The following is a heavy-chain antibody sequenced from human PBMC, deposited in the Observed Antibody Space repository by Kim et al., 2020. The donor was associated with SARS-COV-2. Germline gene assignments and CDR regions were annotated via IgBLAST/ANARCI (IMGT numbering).Heavy chain of an antibody. CDR2: IRSKANSYAT. Sequence: GGSLRLSCAASGFTFSGSAMHWVRQASGKGLEWVGRIRSKANSYATAYAASVKGRFTISRDDSKNTAYLQMNSLKTEDTAVYYCTRHAAVWDSSGYYYYYYYGMDVWGQGTTVTVSS. V-gene: IGHV3-73*01. J-gene: IGHJ6*02. CDR1: GFTFSGSA. CDR3: TRHAAVWDSSGYYYYYYYGMDV. D-gene: IGHD3-22*01.